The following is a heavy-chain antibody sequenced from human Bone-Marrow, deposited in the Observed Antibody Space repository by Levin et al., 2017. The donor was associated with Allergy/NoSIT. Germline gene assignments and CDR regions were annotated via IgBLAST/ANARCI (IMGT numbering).Heavy chain of an antibody. Sequence: ASVKVSCKASGYTFTSYDINWVRQATGQGLEWMGWMNPNSGNTGYAQKFQGRVTMTRNTSISTAYMELSSLRSEDTAVYYCARPYSGYDLYAFDIWGQGTMVTVSS. J-gene: IGHJ3*02. V-gene: IGHV1-8*01. CDR3: ARPYSGYDLYAFDI. CDR1: GYTFTSYD. D-gene: IGHD5-12*01. CDR2: MNPNSGNT.